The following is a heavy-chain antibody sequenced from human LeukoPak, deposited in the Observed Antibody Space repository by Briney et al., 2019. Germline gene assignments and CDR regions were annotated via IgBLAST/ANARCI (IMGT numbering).Heavy chain of an antibody. Sequence: SETLSLTCTVSGGSISSYYWSWIRQPPGKGLEWIGYIYYSGSTNYNPSLKSRVTISVDTSKNQFSLKLSSVTAADTAVYYCARVSPRPRFDYWGHGTLVSVSS. CDR2: IYYSGST. V-gene: IGHV4-59*01. CDR1: GGSISSYY. CDR3: ARVSPRPRFDY. D-gene: IGHD1-14*01. J-gene: IGHJ4*01.